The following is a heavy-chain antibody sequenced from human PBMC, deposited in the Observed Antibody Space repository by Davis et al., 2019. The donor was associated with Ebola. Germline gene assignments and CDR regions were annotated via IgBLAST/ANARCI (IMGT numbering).Heavy chain of an antibody. Sequence: MPSETLSLTCAVYGGSFSGYYWSWIRQPPGKGQEWIGEINHSGSTNYNPSLKSRVTISVDTSKNQFSLKLSSVTAADTAVYYCARIPYSYGYYYYYYGMDVWGQGTTVTVSS. CDR1: GGSFSGYY. D-gene: IGHD5-18*01. CDR3: ARIPYSYGYYYYYYGMDV. V-gene: IGHV4-34*01. J-gene: IGHJ6*02. CDR2: INHSGST.